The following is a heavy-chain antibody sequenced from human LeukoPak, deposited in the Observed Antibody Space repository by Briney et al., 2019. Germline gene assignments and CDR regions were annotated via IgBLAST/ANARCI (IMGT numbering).Heavy chain of an antibody. J-gene: IGHJ3*02. Sequence: GESLKISCNGSGYRITSYWIGWVRHMPGKGLEWMGIIYPGDSDTRYSPSFQGQVTISANKTISTAYLQWSSLKASDTAMYYCARPSSRAFDIWGQGTMVTVSS. CDR3: ARPSSRAFDI. CDR2: IYPGDSDT. CDR1: GYRITSYW. V-gene: IGHV5-51*01.